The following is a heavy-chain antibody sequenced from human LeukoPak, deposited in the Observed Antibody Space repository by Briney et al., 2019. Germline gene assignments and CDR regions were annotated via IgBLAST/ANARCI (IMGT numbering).Heavy chain of an antibody. CDR3: ARVARWELLYFDY. V-gene: IGHV1-2*02. J-gene: IGHJ4*02. D-gene: IGHD1-26*01. CDR1: GYTLTGYY. Sequence: ASVKVSCKASGYTLTGYYMHWVRQAPGQGLEWMGWINPNSGGTNYAQKFQGRVTMTRDTSISTAYMELSRLRSDDTAVYYCARVARWELLYFDYWGQGTLVTVSS. CDR2: INPNSGGT.